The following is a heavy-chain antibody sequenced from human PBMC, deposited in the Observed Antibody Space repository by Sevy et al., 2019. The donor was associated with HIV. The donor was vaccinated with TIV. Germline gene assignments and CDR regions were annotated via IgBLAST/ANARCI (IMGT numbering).Heavy chain of an antibody. CDR3: ARTPLLTIPGTADVYFDN. Sequence: ASVKVSCKASGGTFSNYALSWVRQAPGQGLEWMGGIIPIFGTTNLAQTFQGRVTITADESRSTAYMELSSLRSADTAVHYCARTPLLTIPGTADVYFDNWGQGTLVTVSS. V-gene: IGHV1-69*13. CDR1: GGTFSNYA. D-gene: IGHD6-13*01. J-gene: IGHJ4*02. CDR2: IIPIFGTT.